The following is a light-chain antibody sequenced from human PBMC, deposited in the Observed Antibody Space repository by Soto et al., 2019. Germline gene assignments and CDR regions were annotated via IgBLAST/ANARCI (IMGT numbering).Light chain of an antibody. CDR1: TSNIGAGYD. J-gene: IGLJ2*01. V-gene: IGLV1-40*01. CDR3: QSYDSSLSGWL. Sequence: QAVVTQPPSVSGAPGQRVTISCTGSTSNIGAGYDVHWYQQLPGTAPKLLIYVNSNRPSGVPDRFSGSKSGTSASLAITGLQAEDEADYYCQSYDSSLSGWLFGGGTKVTVL. CDR2: VNS.